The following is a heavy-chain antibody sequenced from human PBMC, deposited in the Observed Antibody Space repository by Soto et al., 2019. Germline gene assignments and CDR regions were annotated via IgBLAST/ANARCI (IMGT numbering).Heavy chain of an antibody. CDR1: GGSISSSSYY. Sequence: PSETLSLTCTVSGGSISSSSYYWGWIRQPPGKGLEWIGSIYYSGSTYYNPSLKSRVTISVDTSKNQFSLKLSSVTAADTAVYYCARLPYDYDSSGYFVDGMDVWGQGTTVTVSS. CDR3: ARLPYDYDSSGYFVDGMDV. CDR2: IYYSGST. J-gene: IGHJ6*02. V-gene: IGHV4-39*01. D-gene: IGHD3-22*01.